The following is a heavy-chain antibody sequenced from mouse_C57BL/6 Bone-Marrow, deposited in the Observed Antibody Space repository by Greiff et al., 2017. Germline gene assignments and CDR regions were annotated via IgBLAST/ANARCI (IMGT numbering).Heavy chain of an antibody. CDR3: DRYDYDWFAY. V-gene: IGHV6-3*01. D-gene: IGHD2-4*01. CDR1: GFTFSNYW. Sequence: EVQGVESGGGLVQPGGSMKLSCVASGFTFSNYWMNWVRQSPEKGLEWVAQIRLKSDNYATHYAESVKGRFTISRDDSKSSVYLQMNNLRAEDTGIYYCDRYDYDWFAYWGQGTLDTVSA. CDR2: IRLKSDNYAT. J-gene: IGHJ3*01.